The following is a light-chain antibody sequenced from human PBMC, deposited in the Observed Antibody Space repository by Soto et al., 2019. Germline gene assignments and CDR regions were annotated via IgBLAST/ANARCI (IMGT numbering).Light chain of an antibody. Sequence: ESVFTQSPATLSLPPLKRAPLSCSALQRVSTFLAWYQHNAGQAPRLLIYDASNRATGIPDRFRGSGFGTDFTLTISSFEPEDFAIYYCQQGTDWPPGTFGQGTKVDIK. J-gene: IGKJ1*01. CDR2: DAS. CDR3: QQGTDWPPGT. CDR1: QRVSTF. V-gene: IGKV3-11*01.